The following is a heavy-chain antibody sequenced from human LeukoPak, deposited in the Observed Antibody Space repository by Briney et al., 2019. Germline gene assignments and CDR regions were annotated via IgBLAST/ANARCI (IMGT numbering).Heavy chain of an antibody. J-gene: IGHJ6*02. CDR2: INPNSGGT. Sequence: VASVKVSCKASGYTFTGYYMHWVRQAPGQGLEWMGWINPNSGGTNYAQKFQGRVTMTRDTSISTAYMELSRLRSDDTAVYYCAREAGYYYHGMDVWGQGTTVTVSS. CDR3: AREAGYYYHGMDV. V-gene: IGHV1-2*02. CDR1: GYTFTGYY.